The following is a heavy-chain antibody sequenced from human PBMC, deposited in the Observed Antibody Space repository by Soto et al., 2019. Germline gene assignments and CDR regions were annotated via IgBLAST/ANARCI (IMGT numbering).Heavy chain of an antibody. D-gene: IGHD2-15*01. V-gene: IGHV1-3*01. CDR3: AGRYCSGGSCYFYPTGGFDY. CDR1: GYTFTSYA. J-gene: IGHJ4*02. CDR2: INAGNGNT. Sequence: ASVKVSCKASGYTFTSYAMHWVRQAPGQRLEWMGWINAGNGNTKYSQKFQGRVTITRDTSASTAYMELSSLRSEDTAVYYCAGRYCSGGSCYFYPTGGFDYWGQGTLVTVS.